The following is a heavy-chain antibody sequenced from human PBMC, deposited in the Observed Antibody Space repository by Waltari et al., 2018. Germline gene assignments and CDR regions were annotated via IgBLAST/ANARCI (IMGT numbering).Heavy chain of an antibody. CDR1: GGSISSYY. Sequence: QVQLQESGPGLVKPSETLSLPCTVSGGSISSYYWSWIRQPPGKGLEWIGYIYYSGSTNYNPSLKSRVTISVDTSKNQFSLKLSSVTAADTAVYYCARRPSWAAAGAYYFDYWGQGTLVTVSS. D-gene: IGHD6-13*01. CDR3: ARRPSWAAAGAYYFDY. J-gene: IGHJ4*02. CDR2: IYYSGST. V-gene: IGHV4-59*01.